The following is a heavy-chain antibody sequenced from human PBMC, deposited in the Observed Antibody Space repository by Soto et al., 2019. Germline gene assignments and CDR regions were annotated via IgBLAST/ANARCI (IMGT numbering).Heavy chain of an antibody. D-gene: IGHD3-22*01. Sequence: GSLRLSCAASGFTFSSYGMHWVRQAPGKGLEWVAVISYDGSNKYYADSVKGRFTISRDNSKNTLYLQMNSLRAEDTAVYYCAKVFDYYDSSGYLDYWGQGTLVTVSS. CDR1: GFTFSSYG. V-gene: IGHV3-30*18. CDR3: AKVFDYYDSSGYLDY. J-gene: IGHJ4*02. CDR2: ISYDGSNK.